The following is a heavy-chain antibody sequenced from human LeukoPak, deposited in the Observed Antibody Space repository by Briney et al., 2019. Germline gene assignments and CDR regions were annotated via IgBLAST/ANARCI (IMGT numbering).Heavy chain of an antibody. J-gene: IGHJ4*02. D-gene: IGHD6-13*01. Sequence: GGSLRLSCAASGFTVSSNYMSWVRQAPGKGLEWVSVIYSGGSTYYADSVKGRFTISRDNSKNTLYLQMNSLRAEDTAVYYCARGGIAAAAEFDYWGQGTLVTVSS. CDR2: IYSGGST. CDR1: GFTVSSNY. CDR3: ARGGIAAAAEFDY. V-gene: IGHV3-53*01.